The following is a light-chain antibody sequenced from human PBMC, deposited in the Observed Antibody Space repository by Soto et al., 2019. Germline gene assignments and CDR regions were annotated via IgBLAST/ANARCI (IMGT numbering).Light chain of an antibody. V-gene: IGKV3-15*01. CDR2: GAS. Sequence: EIVMTQSPATRSVSPGERATLSCRASQSVSNNLAWYQHTPGQTPRLLIYGASTRATGIPVRFSGSGSGTEFTLTISSLQSEDFAVYYCQQYNNWPPVTFGQGTKLEIK. CDR1: QSVSNN. J-gene: IGKJ2*01. CDR3: QQYNNWPPVT.